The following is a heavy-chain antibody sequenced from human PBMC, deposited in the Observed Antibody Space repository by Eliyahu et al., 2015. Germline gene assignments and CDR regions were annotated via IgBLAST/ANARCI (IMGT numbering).Heavy chain of an antibody. CDR3: AKAAYSSGWYEDY. CDR2: ISGSGDYT. D-gene: IGHD6-19*01. J-gene: IGHJ4*02. V-gene: IGHV3-23*01. CDR1: GFTFSLYA. Sequence: EVQLLESGGGLVQPGGSLRLSCAASGFTFSLYAMSWVRQAPGKGLEWVXAISGSGDYTYYADSVKGRFTIFRDNSKNTLYLQMNSLRAEDTTVYYCAKAAYSSGWYEDYWGQGTLVTVSS.